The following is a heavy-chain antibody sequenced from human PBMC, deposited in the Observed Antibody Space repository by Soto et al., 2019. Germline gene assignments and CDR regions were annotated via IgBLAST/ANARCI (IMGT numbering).Heavy chain of an antibody. D-gene: IGHD1-26*01. CDR3: AHAYGGRSLY. V-gene: IGHV2-5*02. CDR1: WFSLGTDRVG. CDR2: IYWDDTK. Sequence: QITLKESGPTLVKPTQPLTLTCTFSWFSLGTDRVGVGWIRQPPGKALEWLAVIYWDDTKTYRPSLKSRLTITKDTSKHQVALTISIMHPVDTATYYFAHAYGGRSLYWGQGTLVTVSS. J-gene: IGHJ4*02.